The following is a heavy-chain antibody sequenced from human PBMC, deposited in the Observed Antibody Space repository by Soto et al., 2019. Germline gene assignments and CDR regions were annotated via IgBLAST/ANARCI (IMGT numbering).Heavy chain of an antibody. J-gene: IGHJ5*02. Sequence: SETLSLTCAVSGGSIGSYYWSWIRQPPGKGLEWIGYIYYSGSTNYNPSLKSRVTISVDTSKNQFSLKLSSVTAADTAVYYCARVPAKYNWFDPWGQGTLVTVSS. CDR1: GGSIGSYY. CDR2: IYYSGST. CDR3: ARVPAKYNWFDP. V-gene: IGHV4-59*12.